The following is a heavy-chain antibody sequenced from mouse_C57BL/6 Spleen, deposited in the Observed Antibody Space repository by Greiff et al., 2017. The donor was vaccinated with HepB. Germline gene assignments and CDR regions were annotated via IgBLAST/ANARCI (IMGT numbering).Heavy chain of an antibody. D-gene: IGHD2-2*01. Sequence: EVQLQQSGPELVKPGASVKISCKASGYSFTGYYMNWVKQSPEKSLEWIGEINPSTGGTTYNQKFKAKATLTVDKSSSTAYMQLKSLTSEDSAVYYWARSMVTTPPDYWGQGTTLTVSS. CDR1: GYSFTGYY. CDR2: INPSTGGT. CDR3: ARSMVTTPPDY. J-gene: IGHJ2*01. V-gene: IGHV1-42*01.